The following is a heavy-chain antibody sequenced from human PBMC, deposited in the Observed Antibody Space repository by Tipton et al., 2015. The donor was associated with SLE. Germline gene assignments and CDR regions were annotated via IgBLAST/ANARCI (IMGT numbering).Heavy chain of an antibody. D-gene: IGHD2-2*01. Sequence: TLSLTCTVSGGSISSYYWSWIRQPPGKGLEWIGRIYTSGSTNYNPSLKSRVTISVDTSKNQFSLKLSSVTAADTAVYYCARGGTSSKLLDYWGQGTLVTVSS. CDR1: GGSISSYY. J-gene: IGHJ4*02. CDR3: ARGGTSSKLLDY. V-gene: IGHV4-4*07. CDR2: IYTSGST.